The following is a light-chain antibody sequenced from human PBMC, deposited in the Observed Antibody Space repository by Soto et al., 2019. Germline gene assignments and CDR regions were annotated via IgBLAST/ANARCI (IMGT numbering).Light chain of an antibody. Sequence: DVVMTQSPLSLPVTLGQPASISCMSNQSLVHSDGIAYFSWFQQRPGRSPRRLIYKVSNRDSGVPARFSGSGSGTDFALKISRVEAEDVGVYYCMQGTHSITFGQGTRLEIK. CDR3: MQGTHSIT. V-gene: IGKV2-30*02. J-gene: IGKJ5*01. CDR1: QSLVHSDGIAY. CDR2: KVS.